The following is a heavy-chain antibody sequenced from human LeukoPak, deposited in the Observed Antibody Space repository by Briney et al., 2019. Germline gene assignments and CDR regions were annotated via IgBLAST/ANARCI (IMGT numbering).Heavy chain of an antibody. CDR1: GFTFSNYA. V-gene: IGHV3-23*01. Sequence: PGGSLRLSCAASGFTFSNYAMSWVRQAPGKGLEWVSAISSGGGGTYYADSVKGRFTISRDNSKNTLFLQMNSLRAEDTAVYYCAKGDYYGSSAFEYWGQGTLVTVSS. CDR3: AKGDYYGSSAFEY. D-gene: IGHD3-10*01. J-gene: IGHJ4*02. CDR2: ISSGGGGT.